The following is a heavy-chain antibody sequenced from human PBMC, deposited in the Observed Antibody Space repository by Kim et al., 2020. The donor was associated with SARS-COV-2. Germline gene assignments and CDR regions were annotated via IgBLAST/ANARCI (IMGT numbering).Heavy chain of an antibody. Sequence: GGSLRLSCTASGLNFSNYAMHWVRQAPGKGLEWVAVIAFDGSNQDSADSVKGRFSMSRDNSRNTVFLQMNSLRRDDTATYYCGPLSYSRSGGHWGQGTLVIVS. CDR1: GLNFSNYA. D-gene: IGHD5-12*01. CDR2: IAFDGSNQ. V-gene: IGHV3-30-3*01. CDR3: GPLSYSRSGGH. J-gene: IGHJ4*02.